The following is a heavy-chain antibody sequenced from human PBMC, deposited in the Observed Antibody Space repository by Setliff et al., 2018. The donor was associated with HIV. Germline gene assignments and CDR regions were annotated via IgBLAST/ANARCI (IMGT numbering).Heavy chain of an antibody. J-gene: IGHJ5*02. CDR1: GFFFSRHV. D-gene: IGHD3-16*01. Sequence: LRLSCEGSGFFFSRHVMSWVRQAPGKGLEWVSGINNRGDRTDYADSVKGRSTISRDNSKNTVDLQMNSLTVEDTAVYYCAKDLAANIYDFSALYYVPYPVGSWGQGTLVTVSS. CDR3: AKDLAANIYDFSALYYVPYPVGS. CDR2: INNRGDRT. V-gene: IGHV3-23*01.